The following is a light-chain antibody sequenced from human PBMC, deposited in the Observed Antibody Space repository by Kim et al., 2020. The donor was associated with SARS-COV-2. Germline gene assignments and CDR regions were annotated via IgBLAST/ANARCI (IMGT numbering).Light chain of an antibody. Sequence: LSPGERATLSCRASQSVRNYLAWYQHKPGQAPRLLIYDASTRAIGIPARFSGSGSGTDFTLTISSLEPEDFALYYCQQRGSWPLTFGGGTKVDIK. CDR2: DAS. V-gene: IGKV3-11*01. J-gene: IGKJ4*01. CDR1: QSVRNY. CDR3: QQRGSWPLT.